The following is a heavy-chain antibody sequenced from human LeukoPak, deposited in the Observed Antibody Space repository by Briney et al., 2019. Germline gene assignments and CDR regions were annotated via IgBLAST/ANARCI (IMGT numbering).Heavy chain of an antibody. D-gene: IGHD3-22*01. Sequence: PGGSLRLSCAASGFPVSSNYMSWVRQAPGKGLEWVSVFYSETNTYYADSVKGRFTISRDNSKNTLYLQMNSLRAEDTAVYYCARDYSLITMIVESPDYWGQGTLVTVSS. CDR3: ARDYSLITMIVESPDY. CDR1: GFPVSSNY. CDR2: FYSETNT. J-gene: IGHJ4*02. V-gene: IGHV3-53*01.